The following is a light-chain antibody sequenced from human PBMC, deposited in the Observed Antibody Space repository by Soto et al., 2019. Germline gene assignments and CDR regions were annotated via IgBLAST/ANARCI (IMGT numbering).Light chain of an antibody. CDR2: YVS. CDR1: SSDVGNYNL. Sequence: QSALTQPASVSGSPGQSITISCTGTSSDVGNYNLVSWYQQHPGKAPKLMIYYVSKRPSGVSNRFSVSKSGKTASLTISGLQAEDGADYYCCSYAGSSTWVFGGGTKLTVL. CDR3: CSYAGSSTWV. V-gene: IGLV2-23*02. J-gene: IGLJ3*02.